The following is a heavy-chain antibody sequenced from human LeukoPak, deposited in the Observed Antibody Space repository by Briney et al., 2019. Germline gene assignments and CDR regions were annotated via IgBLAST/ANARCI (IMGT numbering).Heavy chain of an antibody. CDR2: INHSGST. D-gene: IGHD3-22*01. V-gene: IGHV4-34*01. Sequence: SETLSLTCAVYGGSFSGYYWSWIRQPPGKGLEWIGEINHSGSTYYNPSLKSRVTISVDTSKNQFSLKLSSVTAADTAVYYCARQGAYYDSSGYYIRNAFDIWGQGTMVTVSS. CDR1: GGSFSGYY. J-gene: IGHJ3*02. CDR3: ARQGAYYDSSGYYIRNAFDI.